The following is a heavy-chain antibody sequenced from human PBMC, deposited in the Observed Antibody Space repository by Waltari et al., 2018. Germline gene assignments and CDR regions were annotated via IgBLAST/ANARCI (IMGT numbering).Heavy chain of an antibody. CDR2: VFHRGST. CDR3: ARGAYCGGDCAAHIDY. D-gene: IGHD2-21*02. J-gene: IGHJ4*02. CDR1: GGSLSRTNW. V-gene: IGHV4-4*02. Sequence: QVQLQESGPGLVTPSGTLSLTCAFSGGSLSRTNWWSWVRQPPGKGLECLGEVFHRGSTNYNPSLESRLTISVDKSKNQFSLKLSSVTAADTAVYYCARGAYCGGDCAAHIDYWGQGTLVTVSS.